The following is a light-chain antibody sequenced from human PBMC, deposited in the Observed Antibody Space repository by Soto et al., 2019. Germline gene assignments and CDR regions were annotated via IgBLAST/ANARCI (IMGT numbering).Light chain of an antibody. Sequence: IVLTNSPATRSFSSWQRSTLSFRASQSISSYLAWYQQTLGQAPRLLIYDASNRATGIPARFSGSGSGTDFTLTISSLEPEDFAVYYCQQRSNWPLNLGQGTRLEIK. CDR2: DAS. CDR1: QSISSY. J-gene: IGKJ5*01. CDR3: QQRSNWPLN. V-gene: IGKV3-11*01.